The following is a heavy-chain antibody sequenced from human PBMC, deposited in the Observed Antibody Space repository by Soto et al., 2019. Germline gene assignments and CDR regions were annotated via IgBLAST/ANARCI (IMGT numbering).Heavy chain of an antibody. V-gene: IGHV4-34*01. CDR2: INHSGST. J-gene: IGHJ4*02. CDR3: ASRHYSGWYVFDY. D-gene: IGHD6-19*01. CDR1: GGSFSGYY. Sequence: SETLSLTCAVYGGSFSGYYWSWIRQPPGKGLEWIGEINHSGSTNCNPSLKSRVTISVDTSKNQFSLKLSSVTAADTAVYYCASRHYSGWYVFDYWGQETLVTVSS.